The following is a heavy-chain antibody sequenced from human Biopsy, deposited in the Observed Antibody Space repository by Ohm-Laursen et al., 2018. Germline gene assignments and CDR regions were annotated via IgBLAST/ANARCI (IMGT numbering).Heavy chain of an antibody. J-gene: IGHJ4*02. Sequence: ASVKVSCKTSGYTFTSYEINWVRQAPGQGLEWMGIINPGGNSTAYTQNFQGRVTMTWDTSTTTVYMELSSLRSEDTAVYYCVLASFDYWGQGTLVTVSS. V-gene: IGHV1-46*01. CDR3: VLASFDY. CDR1: GYTFTSYE. CDR2: INPGGNST.